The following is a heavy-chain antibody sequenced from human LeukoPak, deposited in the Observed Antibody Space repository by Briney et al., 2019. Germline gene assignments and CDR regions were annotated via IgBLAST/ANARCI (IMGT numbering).Heavy chain of an antibody. CDR3: AKETSSGNFVTIDC. J-gene: IGHJ4*02. Sequence: PGGSLRLSCAASGFTFRSYVMSWVRQAPGKRLEWVSAITGDGGGTNHADSVKGRFTISRDNSKNTLYPQMDSLRAEDTAVYYCAKETSSGNFVTIDCWGQGTLVTVSS. D-gene: IGHD1-26*01. V-gene: IGHV3-23*01. CDR2: ITGDGGGT. CDR1: GFTFRSYV.